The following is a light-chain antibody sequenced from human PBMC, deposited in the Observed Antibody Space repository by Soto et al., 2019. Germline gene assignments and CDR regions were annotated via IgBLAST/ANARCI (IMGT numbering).Light chain of an antibody. CDR1: TSDVGGYNF. J-gene: IGLJ1*01. Sequence: QSVLTQPRSVSGSPGQSVTISCTGTTSDVGGYNFVSWYQQHPGNAPKLMIYDVTKRPSGIPDRFSGSQSGNTASLTISGLQAEDEADYYCCSYAGTYTYVFGTGTKRTVL. V-gene: IGLV2-11*01. CDR2: DVT. CDR3: CSYAGTYTYV.